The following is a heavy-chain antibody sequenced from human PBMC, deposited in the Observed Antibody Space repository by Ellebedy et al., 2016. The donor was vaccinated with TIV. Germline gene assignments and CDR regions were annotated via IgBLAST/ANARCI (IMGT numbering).Heavy chain of an antibody. CDR3: ARETFNDVDLKLWGVLDI. CDR2: IFIDGTT. V-gene: IGHV3-66*01. J-gene: IGHJ3*02. Sequence: GGSLRLSCAASELTVSGNYISWVRQAPGKVLEWVSVIFIDGTTYYADSVKGRFTISRDNSKNTLYIQMNSMRAEDTAVYYCARETFNDVDLKLWGVLDIWGQGTMVTVSS. D-gene: IGHD3-10*01. CDR1: ELTVSGNY.